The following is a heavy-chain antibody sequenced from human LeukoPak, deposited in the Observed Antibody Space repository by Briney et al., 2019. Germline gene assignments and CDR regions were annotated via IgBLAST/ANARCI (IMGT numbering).Heavy chain of an antibody. Sequence: GGSLRLSSAASGFTFSSYWMSWVRQAPGKGLEWVANIKQDGSEKYYVDSVKGRFTISKDNAKNSLYLQMNSLRAEDTAVYYCASTYDILTGYDYFDYWGQGTLVTVSS. CDR1: GFTFSSYW. CDR3: ASTYDILTGYDYFDY. J-gene: IGHJ4*02. D-gene: IGHD3-9*01. CDR2: IKQDGSEK. V-gene: IGHV3-7*01.